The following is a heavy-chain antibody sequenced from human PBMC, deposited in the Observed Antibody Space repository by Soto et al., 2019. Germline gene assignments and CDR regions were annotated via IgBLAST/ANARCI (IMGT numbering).Heavy chain of an antibody. D-gene: IGHD3-3*01. CDR1: GFTFSSYG. CDR3: ARELRFLLNYGMDV. CDR2: IWYDGSNK. V-gene: IGHV3-33*01. J-gene: IGHJ6*02. Sequence: PGGSLRLSCAASGFTFSSYGMHWVRQAPGKGLEWVAVIWYDGSNKYYADSVKGRFTISRDNSKNTLYLQMNSLRAEDTAVYYCARELRFLLNYGMDVWGQGTTVTV.